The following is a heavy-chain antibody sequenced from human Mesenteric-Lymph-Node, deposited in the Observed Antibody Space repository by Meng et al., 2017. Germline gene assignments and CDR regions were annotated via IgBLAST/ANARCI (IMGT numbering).Heavy chain of an antibody. J-gene: IGHJ5*02. CDR1: GYSISSGYY. V-gene: IGHV4-38-2*02. D-gene: IGHD2-15*01. CDR2: IYHSGST. CDR3: ARDYCSGGSCYSGEVNWFDP. Sequence: SETLSLTCAVSGYSISSGYYWGWIRQPPGKGLEWIGSIYHSGSTYYNPSLKSRVTISVDTSKNQFSLKLSSVTAADTAVYYCARDYCSGGSCYSGEVNWFDPWGQGTLVTVSS.